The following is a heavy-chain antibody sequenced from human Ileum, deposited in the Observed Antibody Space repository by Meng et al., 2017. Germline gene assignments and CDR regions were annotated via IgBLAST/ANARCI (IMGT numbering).Heavy chain of an antibody. J-gene: IGHJ3*02. CDR3: SRGLFESPGSGHDPFDI. V-gene: IGHV1-2*06. CDR1: GYTFTGYY. Sequence: GESLKISCKASGYTFTGYYVHWVRQAPGQGLEWMGRINPNNGGPSYAQRFQGRVSMTRDTSLSTAYMELSRLRSDDTAMYYCSRGLFESPGSGHDPFDIWGQGTMVTVSS. CDR2: INPNNGGP. D-gene: IGHD2-15*01.